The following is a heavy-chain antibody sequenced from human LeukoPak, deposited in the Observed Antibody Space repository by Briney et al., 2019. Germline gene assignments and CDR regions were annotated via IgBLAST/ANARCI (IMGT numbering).Heavy chain of an antibody. J-gene: IGHJ4*02. CDR1: GYTFTGYY. CDR2: INPISGST. D-gene: IGHD7-27*01. V-gene: IGHV1-46*01. Sequence: GASVKVSCKASGYTFTGYYMQWVRQAPGQGLEWMGIINPISGSTTYAQKFQGRVTMTRDTSTSTVYMELSSLKSEDTAVYYCARDRSPTWGTHLDYWGQGTLVTVSS. CDR3: ARDRSPTWGTHLDY.